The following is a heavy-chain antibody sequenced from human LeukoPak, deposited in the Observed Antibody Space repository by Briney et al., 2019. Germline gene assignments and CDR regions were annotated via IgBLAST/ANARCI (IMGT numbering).Heavy chain of an antibody. J-gene: IGHJ4*02. V-gene: IGHV3-15*01. D-gene: IGHD2-21*02. CDR2: IKSKTDGGTT. CDR3: TTAIVVVTARDDY. Sequence: GGSLRLSCAASGFTFSNAWMSWVRQAPGKGLEWVGRIKSKTDGGTTDYAAPVKGRFTISRDDSRNTLYLQMNSLKTEDTAVYYCTTAIVVVTARDDYWGQGTLVTVSS. CDR1: GFTFSNAW.